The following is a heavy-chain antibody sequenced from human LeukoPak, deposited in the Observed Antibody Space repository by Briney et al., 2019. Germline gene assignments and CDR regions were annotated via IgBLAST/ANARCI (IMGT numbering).Heavy chain of an antibody. Sequence: PSQTLSLTXTVSGGSINNFYWSWIRQTPGKGLEWLGCIYYNGSTNYSPSLKSRLAISVDTSKKQFSLRLSSVTAADTAVYYCARGSHRSYSSPKDAFDIWGQGTMVTVSS. V-gene: IGHV4-59*01. CDR3: ARGSHRSYSSPKDAFDI. J-gene: IGHJ3*02. CDR2: IYYNGST. CDR1: GGSINNFY. D-gene: IGHD6-19*01.